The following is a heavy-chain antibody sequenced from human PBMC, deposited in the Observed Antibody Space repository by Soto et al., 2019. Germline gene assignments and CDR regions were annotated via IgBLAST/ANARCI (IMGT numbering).Heavy chain of an antibody. J-gene: IGHJ4*01. Sequence: PRLSCAASGFTFTRYSMNWVRQAPGKGLEWVSSISSTTNYIYYRDSMKGRFTISRDNAKNSLYLEMNSLRAEDTAVYYCARESEDLTSNFDYWGHVTPVPV. CDR3: ARESEDLTSNFDY. V-gene: IGHV3-21*06. CDR2: ISSTTNYI. CDR1: GFTFTRYS.